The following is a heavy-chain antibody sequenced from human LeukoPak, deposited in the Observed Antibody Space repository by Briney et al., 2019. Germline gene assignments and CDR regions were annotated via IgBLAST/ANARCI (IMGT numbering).Heavy chain of an antibody. Sequence: ASVTVSCKTSGYIFIDYYLHWVRQAPGQGLEWLGWIFPYNGDTNYAEKFQGWVTMTSDTSSKTVYMEMRSLRSDDTAVYYCTRDHSWNEYDYWGLGTLVTVSS. V-gene: IGHV1-2*04. J-gene: IGHJ4*02. D-gene: IGHD1-1*01. CDR1: GYIFIDYY. CDR3: TRDHSWNEYDY. CDR2: IFPYNGDT.